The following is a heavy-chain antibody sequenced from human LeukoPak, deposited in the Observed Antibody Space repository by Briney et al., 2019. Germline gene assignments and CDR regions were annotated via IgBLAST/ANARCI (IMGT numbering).Heavy chain of an antibody. CDR3: ARDQHSDYYGSSGASGY. Sequence: ASVKVSCKASGYTFTSYYMHWVRQAPGQGLEWMGIINPSGGSTSYAQKFQGRVTMTRDTSTSTVYMELSSLRSEDTAVYYWARDQHSDYYGSSGASGYWGQGTLVTVSS. CDR1: GYTFTSYY. CDR2: INPSGGST. J-gene: IGHJ4*02. V-gene: IGHV1-46*01. D-gene: IGHD3-22*01.